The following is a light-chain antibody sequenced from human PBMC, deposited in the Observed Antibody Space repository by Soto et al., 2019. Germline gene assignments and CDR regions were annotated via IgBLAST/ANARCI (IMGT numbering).Light chain of an antibody. CDR3: QWYNNWPRT. CDR1: QSVSSN. Sequence: EIVMTQSPATLSVSPGERATLSCRASQSVSSNLAWYQQKPGQAPRLLIYGASTRATGIPARFSGSGSGTEYTHTISSLQSEDFAVYYCQWYNNWPRTFGEETKVEIK. V-gene: IGKV3-15*01. J-gene: IGKJ1*01. CDR2: GAS.